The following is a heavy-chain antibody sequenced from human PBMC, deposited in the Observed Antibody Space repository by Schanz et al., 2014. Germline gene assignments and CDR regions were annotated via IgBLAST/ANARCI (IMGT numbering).Heavy chain of an antibody. CDR2: IASGGSHT. CDR3: TRDRGALINHNDALDL. J-gene: IGHJ3*01. CDR1: GITFSDYA. Sequence: EVQLVESGGGLVQPGGSLRLSCAASGITFSDYAMSWVRQAPGKGLEWVSTIASGGSHTFYADSVKGRFTISRDNSENTLFLEMNSLRSEDTAVYYCTRDRGALINHNDALDLWGQGTMVSVSS. V-gene: IGHV3-23*04. D-gene: IGHD3-16*01.